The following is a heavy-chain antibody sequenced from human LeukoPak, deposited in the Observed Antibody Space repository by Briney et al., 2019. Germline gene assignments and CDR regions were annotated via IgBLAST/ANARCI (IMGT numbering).Heavy chain of an antibody. CDR2: INSDGSST. V-gene: IGHV3-74*01. Sequence: PGGSLRLSCAASGFTFSTYWMHWVRQAPGEGLVCVSRINSDGSSTNYADSVKGRFTISRDNAKNTLYLQMNSLRVEDTALYYCATLEGSGWPDYWGQGTLVTVSS. CDR3: ATLEGSGWPDY. D-gene: IGHD6-19*01. CDR1: GFTFSTYW. J-gene: IGHJ4*02.